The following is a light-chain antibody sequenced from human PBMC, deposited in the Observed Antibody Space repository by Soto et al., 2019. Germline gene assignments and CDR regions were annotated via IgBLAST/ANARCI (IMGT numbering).Light chain of an antibody. CDR2: EVS. V-gene: IGLV2-8*01. Sequence: QSALTQPPSASGSLGQSVTISCTGTSSDVGGYKYVSWYQQHPGKAPKVIIYEVSQRPSGVPDRFSGSKSANTASLTVSGLQAEDEADYYCSSYAGRNNYVFGGGTKLTV. CDR3: SSYAGRNNYV. CDR1: SSDVGGYKY. J-gene: IGLJ2*01.